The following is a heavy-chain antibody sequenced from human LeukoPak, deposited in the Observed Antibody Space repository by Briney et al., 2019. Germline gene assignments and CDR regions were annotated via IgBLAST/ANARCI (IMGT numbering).Heavy chain of an antibody. D-gene: IGHD3-22*01. Sequence: GRSLRLSCAASGFTFSSFAMTWVRQAPGKGLEWVSVISGSGGKTYYADSVKGRFTLSRDNSNRTLFLEMSSLRVEDTAVYYCAREGTYYDSSGYYVSWGQGTLVTVSA. CDR3: AREGTYYDSSGYYVS. V-gene: IGHV3-23*01. J-gene: IGHJ5*02. CDR1: GFTFSSFA. CDR2: ISGSGGKT.